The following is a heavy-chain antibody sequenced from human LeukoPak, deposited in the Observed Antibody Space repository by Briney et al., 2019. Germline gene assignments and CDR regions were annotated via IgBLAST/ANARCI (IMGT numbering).Heavy chain of an antibody. CDR3: ARRNYYYDSSGYYPGGYYYYYYMDV. J-gene: IGHJ6*03. D-gene: IGHD3-22*01. CDR2: INHSGST. Sequence: SETLSLTCAVYGGSFSGYYWSWIRQRPGKGLEWIGEINHSGSTNYNPSLKSRVTISVDTSKNQFSLKLSSVTAADTAVYYCARRNYYYDSSGYYPGGYYYYYYMDVWGKGTTVTISS. CDR1: GGSFSGYY. V-gene: IGHV4-34*01.